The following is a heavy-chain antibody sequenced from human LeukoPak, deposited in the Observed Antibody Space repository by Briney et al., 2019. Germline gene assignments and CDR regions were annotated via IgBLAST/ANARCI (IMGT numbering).Heavy chain of an antibody. J-gene: IGHJ4*02. CDR2: IIPIFGTA. V-gene: IGHV1-69*13. D-gene: IGHD5-18*01. Sequence: ASVKVSCKASGGTFSSYAISWVRQAPGQGLEWMGGIIPIFGTANYAQKFQGRVTITADESTSTAYMELSSLRSEDTAVYYCARVAWSHPDTAMDYWGQGTLVTVSS. CDR3: ARVAWSHPDTAMDY. CDR1: GGTFSSYA.